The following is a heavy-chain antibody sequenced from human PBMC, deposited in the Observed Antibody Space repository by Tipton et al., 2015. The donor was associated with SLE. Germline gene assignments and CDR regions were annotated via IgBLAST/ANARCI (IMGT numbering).Heavy chain of an antibody. CDR3: AREYYDYVWGSYRPDAFDI. J-gene: IGHJ3*02. V-gene: IGHV4-39*07. D-gene: IGHD3-16*02. CDR2: IYHSGST. CDR1: GGSISSSSYY. Sequence: TLSLTCTVSGGSISSSSYYWGWIRQPPGKGLEWIGSIYHSGSTYYNPSLKSRVTLSVDTSKNQFSLKLGSVTAADTAVYYCAREYYDYVWGSYRPDAFDIWGQGTMVTVSS.